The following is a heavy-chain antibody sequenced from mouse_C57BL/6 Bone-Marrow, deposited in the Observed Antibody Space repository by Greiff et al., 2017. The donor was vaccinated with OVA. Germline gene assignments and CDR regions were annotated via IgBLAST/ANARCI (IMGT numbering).Heavy chain of an antibody. V-gene: IGHV1-55*01. CDR1: GYTFTSYW. D-gene: IGHD1-1*01. CDR2: IYPGSGST. J-gene: IGHJ2*01. CDR3: ARALITTVVVSDY. Sequence: QVQLQQPGAELVKPGASVKMSCKASGYTFTSYWITWVKQRPGQGLEWIGDIYPGSGSTNYNEKFKSKATLTVDTSSSTAYMQLSSLTSEDSAVYYCARALITTVVVSDYWGQGTTLTVSS.